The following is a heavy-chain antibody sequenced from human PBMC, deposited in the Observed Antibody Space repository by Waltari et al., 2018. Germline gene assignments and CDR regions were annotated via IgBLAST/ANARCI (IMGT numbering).Heavy chain of an antibody. Sequence: EVQLVQSGGGLIQPGGSLRLSCAASGFSINRNYMSWVRQAPGKGLEWVSVIYSCGGTYHAGSWKGRFPISRDNSKNKLYLQMNSLRTEDTAIYYCASQQMGTSCNHDDAFDVWGQGTMVTVSS. D-gene: IGHD2-2*01. J-gene: IGHJ3*01. CDR2: IYSCGGT. CDR3: ASQQMGTSCNHDDAFDV. CDR1: GFSINRNY. V-gene: IGHV3-66*03.